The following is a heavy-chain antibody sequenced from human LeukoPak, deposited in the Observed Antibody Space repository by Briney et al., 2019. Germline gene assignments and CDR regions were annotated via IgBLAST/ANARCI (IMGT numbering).Heavy chain of an antibody. CDR2: MNPNSGNT. D-gene: IGHD1-26*01. CDR1: GYTFTSYD. Sequence: ASVKFSCKASGYTFTSYDINWVRQATGQGLEWMGWMNPNSGNTGYAQKFPGRVTMTRNTSISTAYMELSSLRSEDTALYYCARGEVGATEFDYWGQGTLVTVSS. V-gene: IGHV1-8*01. CDR3: ARGEVGATEFDY. J-gene: IGHJ4*02.